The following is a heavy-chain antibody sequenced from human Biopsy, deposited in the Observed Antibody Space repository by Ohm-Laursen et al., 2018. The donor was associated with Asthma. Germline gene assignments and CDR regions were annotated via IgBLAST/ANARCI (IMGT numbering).Heavy chain of an antibody. CDR1: GGYLTGHY. CDR3: ARAAITGIRGWFDP. D-gene: IGHD1-20*01. CDR2: IDQSGYT. Sequence: GTLSLTCTVYGGYLTGHYWNWIRQPPGKGLEWIGEIDQSGYTNYNPSLKSRVTISADTSKSQFHLNLSSVTAADTAVYFCARAAITGIRGWFDPWGQGTQVTVSS. J-gene: IGHJ5*02. V-gene: IGHV4-34*01.